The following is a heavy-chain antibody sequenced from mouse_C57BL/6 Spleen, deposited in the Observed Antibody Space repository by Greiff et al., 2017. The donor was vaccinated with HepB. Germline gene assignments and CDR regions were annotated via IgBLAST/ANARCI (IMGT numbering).Heavy chain of an antibody. CDR3: TRGGSSYYFDY. CDR2: ISSGGDYI. Sequence: EVKLMESGEGLVKPGGSLKLSCAASGFTFSSYAMSWVRQTPEKRLEWVAYISSGGDYIYYADTVKGRFTISRDNARNTLYLQMSSLKSEDTAMYYCTRGGSSYYFDYWGQGTTLTVSS. J-gene: IGHJ2*01. CDR1: GFTFSSYA. D-gene: IGHD1-1*01. V-gene: IGHV5-9-1*02.